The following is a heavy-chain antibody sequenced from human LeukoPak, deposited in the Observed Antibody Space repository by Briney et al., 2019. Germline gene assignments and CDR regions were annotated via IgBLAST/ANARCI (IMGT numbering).Heavy chain of an antibody. J-gene: IGHJ4*02. CDR1: GGSFSGYY. V-gene: IGHV4-34*01. CDR2: INHSGST. Sequence: SETLSLTCAVYGGSFSGYYWSWIRQPPGKGLEWIGEINHSGSTNYNPSLKSRVTISVDTSKNQFSLKLSSVTAADTAVYYCATGYSSSWPLDYWGQGTLVTVSS. CDR3: ATGYSSSWPLDY. D-gene: IGHD6-13*01.